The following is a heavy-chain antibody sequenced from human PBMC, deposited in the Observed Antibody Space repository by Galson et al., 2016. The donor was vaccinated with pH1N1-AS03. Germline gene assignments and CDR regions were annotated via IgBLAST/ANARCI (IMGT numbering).Heavy chain of an antibody. Sequence: SVKVSCKASGYTFISYVMHWVRQAPGQRLEWMGWINAGNGNTTYSQSFQGRVTITRDTSASKAYMELSSLRSEATAVYYCARGRGSYGMDVWGQGTTVTFSS. D-gene: IGHD1-26*01. V-gene: IGHV1-3*01. CDR1: GYTFISYV. CDR3: ARGRGSYGMDV. CDR2: INAGNGNT. J-gene: IGHJ6*02.